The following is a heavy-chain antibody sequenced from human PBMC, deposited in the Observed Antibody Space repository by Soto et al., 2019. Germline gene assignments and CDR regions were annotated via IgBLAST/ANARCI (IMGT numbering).Heavy chain of an antibody. CDR2: INHSGSA. CDR1: GESFSGYI. Sequence: SETLSLTCAVYGESFSGYIWTWIRQTPGKGLQWIGQINHSGSASYNPSLKSRVTISVHTSNSQFSLELSSVTAADTAVYYCARGLITGSHYSGGWYYFDYWGQGTKVTVSS. CDR3: ARGLITGSHYSGGWYYFDY. V-gene: IGHV4-34*01. D-gene: IGHD6-19*01. J-gene: IGHJ4*02.